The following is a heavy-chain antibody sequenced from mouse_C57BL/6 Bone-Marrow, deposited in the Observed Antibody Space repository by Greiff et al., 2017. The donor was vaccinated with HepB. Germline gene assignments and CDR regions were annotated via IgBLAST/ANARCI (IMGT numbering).Heavy chain of an antibody. CDR3: ARDEGYVRRNGVDY. CDR2: ISDGGSYT. V-gene: IGHV5-4*01. Sequence: EVQGVESGGGLVKPGGSLKLSCAASGFTFSSYAMSWVRQTPEKRLEWVATISDGGSYTYYPDNVKGRFTISRDNAKNNLYLQMSHLKSEDTAMYYCARDEGYVRRNGVDYWGQGTSVTVSS. CDR1: GFTFSSYA. J-gene: IGHJ4*01. D-gene: IGHD3-1*01.